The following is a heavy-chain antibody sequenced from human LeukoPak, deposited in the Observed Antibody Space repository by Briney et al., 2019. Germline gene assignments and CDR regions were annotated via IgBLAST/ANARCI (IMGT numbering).Heavy chain of an antibody. Sequence: SVKVSCKASGGTFSSYPMSWVRQAPGQGLEWMGRIIPVLGTPTYAQKYQGRITITADESTSIAYMELTSLKVEDTAVYYCAREYYYNSGSYLTLCLDPWGQGTLVTVSS. CDR2: IIPVLGTP. J-gene: IGHJ5*02. V-gene: IGHV1-69*13. D-gene: IGHD3-10*01. CDR3: AREYYYNSGSYLTLCLDP. CDR1: GGTFSSYP.